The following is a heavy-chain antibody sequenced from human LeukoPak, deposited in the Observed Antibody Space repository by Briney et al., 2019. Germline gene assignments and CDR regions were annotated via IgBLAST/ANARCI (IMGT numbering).Heavy chain of an antibody. CDR2: ISWNSGSI. V-gene: IGHV3-9*01. Sequence: GGSLRLSCAASGFTFDDYAMHWVRHAPGKGLEWVSGISWNSGSIGYADSVKGRYTISRDNAKNSLYLQMNSLRAEDTGLYYCAKDKWRYSSSWYWEPSDYWGQGTLVTVSS. CDR3: AKDKWRYSSSWYWEPSDY. CDR1: GFTFDDYA. J-gene: IGHJ4*02. D-gene: IGHD6-13*01.